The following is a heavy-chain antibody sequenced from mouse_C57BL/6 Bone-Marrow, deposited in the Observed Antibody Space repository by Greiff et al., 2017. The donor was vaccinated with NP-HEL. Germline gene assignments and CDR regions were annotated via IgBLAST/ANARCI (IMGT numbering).Heavy chain of an antibody. V-gene: IGHV5-4*01. J-gene: IGHJ2*01. D-gene: IGHD1-1*01. CDR2: ISDGGSYT. Sequence: EVQLQESGGGLVKPGGSLKLSCAASGFTFSSYAMSWVRQTPEKRLEWVATISDGGSYTYYPDNVKGRFTISRDNAKKNLYRQISHLKSEDTAMYYCARDRTVAIDYWGQGTTLTVSS. CDR3: ARDRTVAIDY. CDR1: GFTFSSYA.